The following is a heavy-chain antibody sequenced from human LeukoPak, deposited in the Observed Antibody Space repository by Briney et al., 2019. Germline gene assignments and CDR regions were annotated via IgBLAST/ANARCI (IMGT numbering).Heavy chain of an antibody. CDR3: ARRGYCSGGSCYGFWFDP. CDR2: IYPGDSDT. J-gene: IGHJ5*02. CDR1: GYSFTSYW. D-gene: IGHD2-15*01. Sequence: HGESLKISCKGSGYSFTSYWIGWVRQMPGKGLEWMGIIYPGDSDTRYSPSFQGQVTISADKSISTAYLQWSSLKASDTAMYYCARRGYCSGGSCYGFWFDPWGQGTLVAVSS. V-gene: IGHV5-51*01.